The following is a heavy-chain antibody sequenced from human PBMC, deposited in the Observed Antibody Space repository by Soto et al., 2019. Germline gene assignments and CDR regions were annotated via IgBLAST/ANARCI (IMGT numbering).Heavy chain of an antibody. D-gene: IGHD3-3*01. CDR3: ARGREEAFGVIPINYYAMDV. V-gene: IGHV1-69*13. Sequence: SVQVSCKASANSFSTCGLSWVRQAPGQGLDWMGGIIPIFDSTTYAQKFEGRVTITADESTNTAYMELSSLRSEDTAIYYCARGREEAFGVIPINYYAMDVWGQGTAVTVSS. CDR1: ANSFSTCG. J-gene: IGHJ6*02. CDR2: IIPIFDST.